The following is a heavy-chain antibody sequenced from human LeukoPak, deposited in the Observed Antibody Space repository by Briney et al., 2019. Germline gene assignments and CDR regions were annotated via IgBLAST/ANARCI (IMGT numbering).Heavy chain of an antibody. CDR1: GGSFSGCY. D-gene: IGHD6-13*01. CDR3: WGSSSLFDY. CDR2: INHSGST. V-gene: IGHV4-34*01. J-gene: IGHJ4*02. Sequence: SETLSLTCGVYGGSFSGCYWSWIRQPPGKGLEWIGEINHSGSTNYNPSLKSRVTISVDTSKNQFSLKLSSVTAADTAVYYCWGSSSLFDYWGQGTLVTVSS.